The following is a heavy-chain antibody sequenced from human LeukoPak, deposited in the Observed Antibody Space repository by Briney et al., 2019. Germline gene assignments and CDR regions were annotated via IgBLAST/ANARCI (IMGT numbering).Heavy chain of an antibody. CDR3: ARSPVEEWEAVVLGFDY. V-gene: IGHV1-18*01. CDR1: GYTFTSYG. D-gene: IGHD6-19*01. Sequence: ASVKVSCKASGYTFTSYGISWVRQAPGQGLEWMGWISAYNGNTNYAQKLQGRVTMTTDTSTSTAYVELRSLRSDDTAVYYCARSPVEEWEAVVLGFDYWGQGTLVTVSS. CDR2: ISAYNGNT. J-gene: IGHJ4*02.